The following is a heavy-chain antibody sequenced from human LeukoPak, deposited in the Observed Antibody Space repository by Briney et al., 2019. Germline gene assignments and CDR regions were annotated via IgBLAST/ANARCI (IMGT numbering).Heavy chain of an antibody. CDR3: ARGGKWLLLRGYDLDY. CDR1: GFTFSSYA. J-gene: IGHJ4*02. V-gene: IGHV3-23*01. CDR2: ISGSGGST. Sequence: QPGGSLRLSCAASGFTFSSYAMSWVRQAPGKGLEWVSAISGSGGSTYYADSVKGRFTISRDNSKNTLYLQMNSLRAEDTAVYYCARGGKWLLLRGYDLDYWGQGTLVTVSS. D-gene: IGHD3-22*01.